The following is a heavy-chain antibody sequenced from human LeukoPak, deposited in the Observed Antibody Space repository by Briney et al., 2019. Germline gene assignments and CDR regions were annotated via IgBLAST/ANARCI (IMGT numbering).Heavy chain of an antibody. J-gene: IGHJ6*03. Sequence: PSETLSLTCTVSGGSISSGSYYWSWIRQPAGKGLEWIGRIYTSGSTNYNPSLKSRVTISVDTSKNQFSLKLSSVTAADTAVYYCARATLVPPYYYYYYYMDVWGKGPTVTISS. CDR3: ARATLVPPYYYYYYYMDV. V-gene: IGHV4-61*02. D-gene: IGHD6-13*01. CDR1: GGSISSGSYY. CDR2: IYTSGST.